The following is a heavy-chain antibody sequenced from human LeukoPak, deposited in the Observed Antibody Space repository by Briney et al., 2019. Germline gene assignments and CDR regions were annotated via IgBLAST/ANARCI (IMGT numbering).Heavy chain of an antibody. Sequence: PGGSLRLSCAASGFTFCDYYMSWIRQAPGKGLEWVSYISSRGSTIYYADSVKGRFTISRDNAKNSLYLQMNSLRAEDTAVYYCARGALWIPSYYFDYWGQGTLVTVSS. CDR3: ARGALWIPSYYFDY. CDR2: ISSRGSTI. D-gene: IGHD5-18*01. J-gene: IGHJ4*02. V-gene: IGHV3-11*01. CDR1: GFTFCDYY.